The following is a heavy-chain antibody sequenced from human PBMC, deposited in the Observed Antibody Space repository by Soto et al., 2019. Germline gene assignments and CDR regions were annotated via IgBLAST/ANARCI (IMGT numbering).Heavy chain of an antibody. CDR2: ISYDGSKK. J-gene: IGHJ5*02. Sequence: QVQLVESGGGVVQPGRSLRISCVGSGFSFSSYGLHWVRQAPGKGLEWLAVISYDGSKKDYAESVRGRFTIFRANSNNTIYLQMNSLKTEDTAVYYCAKDPAANWGNWFDPWGQGTLVTVST. CDR1: GFSFSSYG. D-gene: IGHD7-27*01. CDR3: AKDPAANWGNWFDP. V-gene: IGHV3-30*18.